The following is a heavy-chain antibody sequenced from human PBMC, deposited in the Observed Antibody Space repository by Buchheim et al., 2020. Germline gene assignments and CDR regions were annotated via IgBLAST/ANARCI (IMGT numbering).Heavy chain of an antibody. CDR3: VRDMYGSGDY. J-gene: IGHJ4*02. D-gene: IGHD3-10*01. V-gene: IGHV3-74*01. Sequence: EVQLVESGGGLVQPGGSLRLSCSAPGFPFSIYWMHWVRQAPGKGLAWVSHINREGTTTNYADSVRGRFTLSRANGKNPLYLQMNNLRAEDTAVYYCVRDMYGSGDYWGQGTL. CDR1: GFPFSIYW. CDR2: INREGTTT.